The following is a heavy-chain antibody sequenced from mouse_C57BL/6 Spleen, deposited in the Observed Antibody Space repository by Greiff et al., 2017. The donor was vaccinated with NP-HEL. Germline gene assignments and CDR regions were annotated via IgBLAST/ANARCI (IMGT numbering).Heavy chain of an antibody. CDR1: VYTFTSYW. CDR3: ARRGYYYGAHYAMDY. V-gene: IGHV1-64*01. J-gene: IGHJ4*01. D-gene: IGHD1-1*01. Sequence: QVQLQQPGAELVKPGASVKLSCKASVYTFTSYWMHWVKQRPGQGLEWIGMIHPNSGSTNYNEKFKSKATLTVDKSSSTAYMQLSSLTSEDSAVYYCARRGYYYGAHYAMDYWGQGTSVTVSS. CDR2: IHPNSGST.